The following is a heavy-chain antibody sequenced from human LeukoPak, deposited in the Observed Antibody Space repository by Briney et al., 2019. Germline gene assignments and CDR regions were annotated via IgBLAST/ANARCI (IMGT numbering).Heavy chain of an antibody. CDR1: GGSISSGGYY. CDR2: IYYSGST. V-gene: IGHV4-31*03. Sequence: SETLSLTCTVSGGSISSGGYYWSWIRQHPGKGLEWIGYIYYSGSTYYNPSLKSRVTISVDTSKNQFSLKLSSVTAADTAVYYCARGVAAAGPTENWFDPWGQGTMVTVSS. D-gene: IGHD6-13*01. J-gene: IGHJ3*01. CDR3: ARGVAAAGPTENWFDP.